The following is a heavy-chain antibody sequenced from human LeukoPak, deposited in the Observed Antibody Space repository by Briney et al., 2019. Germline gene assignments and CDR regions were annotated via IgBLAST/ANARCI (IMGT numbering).Heavy chain of an antibody. CDR1: GFTFSSYG. CDR2: IRYDGSNK. Sequence: GGSVRLSCAASGFTFSSYGMHWVRQAPAKGLEGVAFIRYDGSNKYYADSVKGRFTIYRDNSKSTLYLKMNSLRAEDMAVYYCAKGKVTIFGVVIIRPNWFDPWGQGTLVTVSS. V-gene: IGHV3-30*02. D-gene: IGHD3-3*01. J-gene: IGHJ5*02. CDR3: AKGKVTIFGVVIIRPNWFDP.